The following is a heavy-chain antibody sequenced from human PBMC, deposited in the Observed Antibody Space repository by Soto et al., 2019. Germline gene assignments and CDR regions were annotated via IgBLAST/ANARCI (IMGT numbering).Heavy chain of an antibody. CDR2: IKSKTDGGTT. CDR3: TTDPGGGGFDY. V-gene: IGHV3-15*07. J-gene: IGHJ4*02. Sequence: EVQLVESGGGLVKPGGSLRLSCAASGFTFSNAWMNWVRQAPGKGLEWVGSIKSKTDGGTTDYAAPVKGRFTISRDDSKNTLYLQMNSLKTEDTAVYYCTTDPGGGGFDYWGQGTLVTVSS. D-gene: IGHD3-16*01. CDR1: GFTFSNAW.